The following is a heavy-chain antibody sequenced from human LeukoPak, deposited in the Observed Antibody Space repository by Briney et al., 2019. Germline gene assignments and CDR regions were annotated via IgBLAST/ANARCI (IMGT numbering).Heavy chain of an antibody. Sequence: GGSLRLSCAASGFTFSSYAMSWVRQAPGKGLEWVSAISGSGGSTYYADSVKGRFTISRDNSKNTLYLQMNSLRAEDTAVYYYAKDKDYLHYRAVTSPDYWGQGTLVTVSS. CDR3: AKDKDYLHYRAVTSPDY. D-gene: IGHD4-4*01. V-gene: IGHV3-23*01. J-gene: IGHJ4*02. CDR2: ISGSGGST. CDR1: GFTFSSYA.